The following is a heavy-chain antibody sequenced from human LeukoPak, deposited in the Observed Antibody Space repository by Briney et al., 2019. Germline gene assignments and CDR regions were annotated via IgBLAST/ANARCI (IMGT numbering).Heavy chain of an antibody. D-gene: IGHD3/OR15-3a*01. CDR2: INSDGSST. Sequence: PGGSLRLSCAASGFTFSSYWMHWVRQAPGKGLVGVTRINSDGSSTSYADSVKGRFTISRDNAKNTLYLQMNSLRAEDTAVYYCARVDWLFDDPFDYWGQGTLVTVSS. V-gene: IGHV3-74*01. J-gene: IGHJ4*02. CDR1: GFTFSSYW. CDR3: ARVDWLFDDPFDY.